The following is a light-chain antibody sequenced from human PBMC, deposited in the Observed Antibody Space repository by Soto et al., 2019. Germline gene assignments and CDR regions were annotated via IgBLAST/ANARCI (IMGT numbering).Light chain of an antibody. J-gene: IGKJ1*01. CDR2: GAS. CDR3: QQYGSSPRT. Sequence: DIVLTQSPGTLSLSPGDRATLSCRASQSDGSNYLAWYQQKPGQAPRLLIYGASNRATGIPDRFSGSGSGADFTLTISRLEPEDFAVYYCQQYGSSPRTFGQGTKVDIK. CDR1: QSDGSNY. V-gene: IGKV3-20*01.